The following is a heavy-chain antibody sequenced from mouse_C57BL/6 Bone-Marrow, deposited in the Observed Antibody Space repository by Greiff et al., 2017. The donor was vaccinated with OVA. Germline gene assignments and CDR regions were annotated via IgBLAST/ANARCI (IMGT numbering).Heavy chain of an antibody. Sequence: VQLVESGAELARPGASVKMSCKASGYTFTSYTMHWVKQRPGQGLEWIGYINPSSGYTKYNQKFKDKATLTADKSSSTAYMQLSSLTSEDSAVYYCALNWAWFAYWGQGTLVTVSA. D-gene: IGHD4-1*01. J-gene: IGHJ3*01. CDR3: ALNWAWFAY. V-gene: IGHV1-4*01. CDR1: GYTFTSYT. CDR2: INPSSGYT.